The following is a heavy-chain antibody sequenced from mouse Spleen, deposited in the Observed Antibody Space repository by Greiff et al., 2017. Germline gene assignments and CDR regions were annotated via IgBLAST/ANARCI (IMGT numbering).Heavy chain of an antibody. J-gene: IGHJ1*01. D-gene: IGHD2-3*01. CDR1: GYSITSGYY. CDR2: ISYDGSN. CDR3: ARDMGWLLRDFDV. Sequence: ESGPGLVKPSQSLSLTCSVTGYSITSGYYWNWIRQFPGNKLEWMGYISYDGSNNYNPSLKNRISITRDTSKNQFFLKLNSVTTEDTATYYCARDMGWLLRDFDVWGAGTTVTVSS. V-gene: IGHV3-6*01.